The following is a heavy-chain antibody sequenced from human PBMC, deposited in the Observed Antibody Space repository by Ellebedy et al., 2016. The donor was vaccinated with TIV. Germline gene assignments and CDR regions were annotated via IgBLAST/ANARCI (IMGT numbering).Heavy chain of an antibody. CDR1: GYTFTSYG. CDR3: ARDPVGADNWFDP. V-gene: IGHV1-18*03. CDR2: ISTYNGNT. Sequence: ASVKVSCKASGYTFTSYGISWVRQAPGQGLEWMGWISTYNGNTNYAQKLQGRVTMTRDTSTSTVYMELSSLRSEDMAVYYCARDPVGADNWFDPWGQGTLVTVSS. D-gene: IGHD1-26*01. J-gene: IGHJ5*02.